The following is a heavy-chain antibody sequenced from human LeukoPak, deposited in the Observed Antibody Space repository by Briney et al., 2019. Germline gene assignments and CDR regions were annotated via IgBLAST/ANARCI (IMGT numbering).Heavy chain of an antibody. CDR2: VTGGGVNT. J-gene: IGHJ2*01. CDR1: GFIFTNYA. CDR3: ARGTSPVDYWYFDL. Sequence: PGGSLRLSCASSGFIFTNYAMSWVRQTPRTGLEWIASVTGGGVNTYYADSVKGRFTVSRDTSKKTLSLQMNSLRDEDTAIYYCARGTSPVDYWYFDLWGRGTLVTVSS. V-gene: IGHV3-23*01. D-gene: IGHD2-15*01.